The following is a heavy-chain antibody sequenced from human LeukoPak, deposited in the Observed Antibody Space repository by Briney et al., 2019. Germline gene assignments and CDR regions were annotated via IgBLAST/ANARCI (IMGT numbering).Heavy chain of an antibody. CDR1: GGSFGNYY. J-gene: IGHJ6*03. D-gene: IGHD1-26*01. Sequence: SETLSLTCAVFGGSFGNYYWSWVRQSPGKGLEWIGEIQSSGTTNYNPSLKSLVTISLDVSKNQFSLKLTSVTAADTAIYYCARIGAHYYYYYMDVWAKGTTVTVSS. V-gene: IGHV4-34*01. CDR2: IQSSGTT. CDR3: ARIGAHYYYYYMDV.